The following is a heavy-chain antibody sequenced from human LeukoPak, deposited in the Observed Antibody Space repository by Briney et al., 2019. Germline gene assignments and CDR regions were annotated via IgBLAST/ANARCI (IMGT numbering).Heavy chain of an antibody. J-gene: IGHJ4*02. CDR3: PSLAAVTQSPYFDH. CDR2: IYTSGST. CDR1: GGSISSGSYY. D-gene: IGHD4-17*01. V-gene: IGHV4-61*02. Sequence: PSETLSLTCTVSGGSISSGSYYWRWIRQPAGKGLEWMGRIYTSGSTNYNPSLKSRVTISVDTSKNQFSLKLSSVTAPHPALYYCPSLAAVTQSPYFDHWRQRNLVTVSS.